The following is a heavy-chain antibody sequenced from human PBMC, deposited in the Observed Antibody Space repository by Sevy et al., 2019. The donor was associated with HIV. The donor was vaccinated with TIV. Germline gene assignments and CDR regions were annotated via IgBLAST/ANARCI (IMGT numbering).Heavy chain of an antibody. V-gene: IGHV7-4-1*02. Sequence: ASGKVSCKASGYTFTSYAMNWVRQAPGQGLEWMGWINTNTGNPTYAQGFTGRFVFSLDTSVSTAYLQISSLKAEDTAVYYCARGFEWEDTNWFDPWGQGTLVTVSS. CDR3: ARGFEWEDTNWFDP. CDR2: INTNTGNP. CDR1: GYTFTSYA. J-gene: IGHJ5*02. D-gene: IGHD1-26*01.